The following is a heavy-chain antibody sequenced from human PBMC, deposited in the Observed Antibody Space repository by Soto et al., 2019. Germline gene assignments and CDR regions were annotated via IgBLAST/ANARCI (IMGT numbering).Heavy chain of an antibody. CDR1: GFTFSSYS. J-gene: IGHJ3*02. CDR2: ISSSSSTI. Sequence: GGSLRLSCAASGFTFSSYSMNWVRQAPGKGLEWVSYISSSSSTIYYADSVKGRFTISRDNAKNSLYLQMNSLRAEDTAVYYCASPYDSSGYSVSAAFDIWGQGTMVTVSS. V-gene: IGHV3-48*01. CDR3: ASPYDSSGYSVSAAFDI. D-gene: IGHD3-22*01.